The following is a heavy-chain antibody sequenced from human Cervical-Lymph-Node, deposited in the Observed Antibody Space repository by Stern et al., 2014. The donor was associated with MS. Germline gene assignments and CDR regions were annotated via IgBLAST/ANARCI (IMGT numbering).Heavy chain of an antibody. Sequence: EVQLEESGGGLVQPGGSLRLSCVASGSTFSTSWMSWVRQAPGKGLEWVANIKRDGSEKFYLDSVKGRFTISRDNAKSSVYLEMNSVRAEDTGVYYCTRFLQSGWSDLFDSWGRGTLVTVSS. D-gene: IGHD6-19*01. CDR2: IKRDGSEK. CDR1: GSTFSTSW. J-gene: IGHJ5*01. CDR3: TRFLQSGWSDLFDS. V-gene: IGHV3-7*01.